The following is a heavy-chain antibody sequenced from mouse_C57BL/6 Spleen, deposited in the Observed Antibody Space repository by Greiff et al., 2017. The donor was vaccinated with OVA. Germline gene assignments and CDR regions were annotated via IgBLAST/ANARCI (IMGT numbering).Heavy chain of an antibody. V-gene: IGHV1-54*01. Sequence: VKLQESGAELVRPGTSVKVSCKASGYAFTNYLIEWVKQRPGQGLEWIGVINPGSGGTNYNEKFKGKATLTADKSSSTAYMQLSSLTSEDSAVYFCARSDGYWRYFDVWGTVTTVTVSS. J-gene: IGHJ1*03. CDR2: INPGSGGT. D-gene: IGHD2-3*01. CDR1: GYAFTNYL. CDR3: ARSDGYWRYFDV.